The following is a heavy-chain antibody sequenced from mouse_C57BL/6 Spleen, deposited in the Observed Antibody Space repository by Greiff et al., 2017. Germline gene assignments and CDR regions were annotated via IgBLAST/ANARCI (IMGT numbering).Heavy chain of an antibody. Sequence: QVQLKESGAELVRPGASVTLSCKASGYTFTDYEMHWVKQTPVHGLEWIGAIDPETGGTAYNQKFKGKAILTADKSSSTAYMELRSLTSEDSAVYYCTKPRVYAMDYWGQGTSVTVSS. CDR3: TKPRVYAMDY. CDR1: GYTFTDYE. J-gene: IGHJ4*01. CDR2: IDPETGGT. V-gene: IGHV1-15*01.